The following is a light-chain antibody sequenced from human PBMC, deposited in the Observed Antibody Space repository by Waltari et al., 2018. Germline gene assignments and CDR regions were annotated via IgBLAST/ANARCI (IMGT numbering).Light chain of an antibody. Sequence: QSITISCTGTSSDVGTYNLVSWYQLHPGEAPKLLIYEATKRPSGVSNRFSASKSGNPASLTISGLQVEDEADYYCCSYATIGTLYVFGTGTKVTVL. CDR1: SSDVGTYNL. J-gene: IGLJ1*01. CDR3: CSYATIGTLYV. V-gene: IGLV2-23*01. CDR2: EAT.